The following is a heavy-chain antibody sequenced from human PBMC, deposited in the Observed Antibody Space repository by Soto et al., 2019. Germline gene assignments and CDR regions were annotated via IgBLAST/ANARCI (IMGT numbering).Heavy chain of an antibody. D-gene: IGHD5-18*01. Sequence: AGGALRLSCAASGFTLISYSMSWVRPAPGKGLEWVSAISGSGGSTYYADSVKGRFTISRDNSKNTLYLQMNSLRAEDTAVYYCAKTLSDGYDWFDPWGQGTLVTVSS. CDR1: GFTLISYS. V-gene: IGHV3-23*01. J-gene: IGHJ5*02. CDR3: AKTLSDGYDWFDP. CDR2: ISGSGGST.